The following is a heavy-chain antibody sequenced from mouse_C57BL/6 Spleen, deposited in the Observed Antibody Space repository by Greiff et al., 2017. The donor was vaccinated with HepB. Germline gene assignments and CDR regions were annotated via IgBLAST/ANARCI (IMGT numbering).Heavy chain of an antibody. CDR2: IDPSDSYT. Sequence: VQLQQSGAELVKPGASVKLSCKASGYTFTSYWMQWVKQRPGQGLEWIGEIDPSDSYTNYNQKFKGKATLTVDKSSSTAYMQLSSLTSEDSAVYYWARGIDSSGYRFAYWGQGTLVTVSA. CDR3: ARGIDSSGYRFAY. D-gene: IGHD3-2*02. J-gene: IGHJ3*01. CDR1: GYTFTSYW. V-gene: IGHV1-50*01.